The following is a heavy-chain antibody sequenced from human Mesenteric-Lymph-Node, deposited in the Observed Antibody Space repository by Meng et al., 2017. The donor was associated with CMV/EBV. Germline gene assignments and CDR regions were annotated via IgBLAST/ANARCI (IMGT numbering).Heavy chain of an antibody. V-gene: IGHV1-2*06. Sequence: QVQLVQSRAEVGKPGASVMVSCKASGYTFTDIYIHWVRQAPGTGLEGMGRINPTSGVSNSAQNFQGRVPMTRDTSISTAYMELGRLTSDDTAVYYCARDNVNPEGFDPWGQGTLVTVSS. J-gene: IGHJ5*02. CDR1: GYTFTDIY. D-gene: IGHD2/OR15-2a*01. CDR2: INPTSGVS. CDR3: ARDNVNPEGFDP.